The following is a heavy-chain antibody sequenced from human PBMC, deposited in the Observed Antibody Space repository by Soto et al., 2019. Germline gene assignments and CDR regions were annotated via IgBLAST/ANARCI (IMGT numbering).Heavy chain of an antibody. J-gene: IGHJ4*02. Sequence: QVQLVESGGGVVQPGGSLRLSCAASGFIFNNYAMHWVRQAPGKGLEWVAVISYDGSSKYYADFVKGRFTISRDNSKNTLYLQMNSLRAEDTAVYYCAIQLLTIGSFDYWGQGTLVTVSS. V-gene: IGHV3-30-3*01. CDR1: GFIFNNYA. D-gene: IGHD2-2*01. CDR3: AIQLLTIGSFDY. CDR2: ISYDGSSK.